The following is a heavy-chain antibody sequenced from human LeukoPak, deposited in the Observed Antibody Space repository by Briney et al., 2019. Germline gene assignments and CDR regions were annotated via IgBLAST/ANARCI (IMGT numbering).Heavy chain of an antibody. J-gene: IGHJ4*02. CDR3: ARDGPSPLMITFGGVISH. CDR2: ISYDGSNK. V-gene: IGHV3-30*03. D-gene: IGHD3-16*02. Sequence: GGSLRLSCAASGFTFSSYGMHWVRQAPGKGLEWVAVISYDGSNKYYADSVKGRFTISRDNSKNTLYLQMNSLRAEDTAVYYCARDGPSPLMITFGGVISHWGQGTLVTVSS. CDR1: GFTFSSYG.